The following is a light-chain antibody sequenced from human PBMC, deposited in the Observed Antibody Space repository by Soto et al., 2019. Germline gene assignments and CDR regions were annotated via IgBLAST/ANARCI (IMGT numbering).Light chain of an antibody. CDR3: QQYNHWPPIT. Sequence: EIVMTQSPATLSVSPGERATLSCRASQTVGNSLAWYQQKPGQAPSLLLHSASTRATGVPVRFSGSGFGTEFTLTISSLQSEDSAIYYCQQYNHWPPITFGPGTRLEIK. CDR2: SAS. V-gene: IGKV3-15*01. CDR1: QTVGNS. J-gene: IGKJ5*01.